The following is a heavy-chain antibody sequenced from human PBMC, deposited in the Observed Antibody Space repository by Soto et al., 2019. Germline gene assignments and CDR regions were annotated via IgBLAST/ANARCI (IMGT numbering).Heavy chain of an antibody. Sequence: EAQLVESGGGLVQPGGSLRLSCAASGLSLSLYGMNWVRQAPGEGLEWVSYISSSRSTIYYADSVMGRFTISRDNAKNAVYLQMNSLSAEDTGVYYCARGVGYFDYWGKGALVTVSS. CDR3: ARGVGYFDY. CDR2: ISSSRSTI. J-gene: IGHJ4*02. V-gene: IGHV3-48*01. D-gene: IGHD3-10*01. CDR1: GLSLSLYG.